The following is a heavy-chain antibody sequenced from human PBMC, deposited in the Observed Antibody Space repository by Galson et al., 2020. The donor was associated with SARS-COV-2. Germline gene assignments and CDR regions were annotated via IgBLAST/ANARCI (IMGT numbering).Heavy chain of an antibody. Sequence: GGSLRLSCTASGFTFGDYAMSWFRQAPGKGLEWVGFIRSKAYGGTTEYAASVKGRFTISRDASKSISYLQMNSLKTVDTAVYYCTRVDEGGYSIGWFDYWGQGTLGTGSS. CDR1: GFTFGDYA. D-gene: IGHD6-19*01. CDR3: TRVDEGGYSIGWFDY. V-gene: IGHV3-49*03. J-gene: IGHJ4*02. CDR2: IRSKAYGGTT.